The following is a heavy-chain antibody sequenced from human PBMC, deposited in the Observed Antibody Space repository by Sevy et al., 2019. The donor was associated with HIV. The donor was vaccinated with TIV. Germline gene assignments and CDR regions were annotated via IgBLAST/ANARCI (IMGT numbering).Heavy chain of an antibody. D-gene: IGHD1-20*01. V-gene: IGHV4-59*13. J-gene: IGHJ6*02. CDR3: ARDRNNLGMDV. CDR2: IHYSGST. CDR1: GGYMSTYY. Sequence: SETLSLTCIVSGGYMSTYYWSWIRQPPGKGLEWIGYIHYSGSTNYNPALKSRVTISVDTSKNQFSLKLSSVTAADTAMYYCARDRNNLGMDVWGQGPTVTVSS.